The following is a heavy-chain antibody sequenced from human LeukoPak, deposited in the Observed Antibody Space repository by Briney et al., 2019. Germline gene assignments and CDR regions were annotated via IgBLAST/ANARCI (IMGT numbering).Heavy chain of an antibody. D-gene: IGHD3-10*01. CDR3: AREYYHGSGSYYAPDYYYYYGMDV. V-gene: IGHV1-2*02. CDR1: GYTFTGYY. J-gene: IGHJ6*02. CDR2: INPNSGGT. Sequence: GASVKVSCKASGYTFTGYYMHWVRQAPGQGLEWMGWINPNSGGTNYAQKFQGRVTMTRDTSISTAYMELSRLRSDDTAVYYCAREYYHGSGSYYAPDYYYYYGMDVWGQGTTVTVSS.